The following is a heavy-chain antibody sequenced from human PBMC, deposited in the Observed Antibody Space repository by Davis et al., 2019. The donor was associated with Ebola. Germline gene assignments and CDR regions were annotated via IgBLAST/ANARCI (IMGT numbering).Heavy chain of an antibody. D-gene: IGHD3-16*01. J-gene: IGHJ4*02. CDR1: GFTFSSYA. CDR2: ISGSGDST. V-gene: IGHV3-23*01. Sequence: PGGSLRLSCAASGFTFSSYAMSWVRQAPGKGLEWVSSISGSGDSTYYADSVKGRFTISRDNVQNTLYFQMNSLRADDTAVYYCAKVSFRFWDIWGQGVLVTVSS. CDR3: AKVSFRFWDI.